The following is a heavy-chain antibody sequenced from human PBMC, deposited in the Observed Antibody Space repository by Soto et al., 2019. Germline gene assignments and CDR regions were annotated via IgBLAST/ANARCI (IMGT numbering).Heavy chain of an antibody. J-gene: IGHJ6*02. CDR3: ARDGGYCSSTSCRGYYYYYGMDV. V-gene: IGHV4-59*01. CDR1: CGSISSYY. D-gene: IGHD2-2*01. Sequence: SETLSLTCTVSCGSISSYYWSWIRQPPGEGLEWIGYIYYSGSTNYNPSLKSRVTISVDTSKNQFSLKLSSVTAADTAVYYCARDGGYCSSTSCRGYYYYYGMDVWGQGTTVTVSS. CDR2: IYYSGST.